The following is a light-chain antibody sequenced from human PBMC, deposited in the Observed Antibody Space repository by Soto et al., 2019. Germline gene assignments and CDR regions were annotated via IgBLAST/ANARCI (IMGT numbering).Light chain of an antibody. CDR3: SSYAGSNNLL. CDR1: NSDIGNYNF. CDR2: EVN. V-gene: IGLV2-8*01. J-gene: IGLJ2*01. Sequence: QSALTQPPSASGSPGQSVAISCTGTNSDIGNYNFVSWYQQHPGKAPKLMIYEVNKRPSGVPDRFSGSKSGNTASLTVSGLQPEDEADYYCSSYAGSNNLLFGGGTNSPS.